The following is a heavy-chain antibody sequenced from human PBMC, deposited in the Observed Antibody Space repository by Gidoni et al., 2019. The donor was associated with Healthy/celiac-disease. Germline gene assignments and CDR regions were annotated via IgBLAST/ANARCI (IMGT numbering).Heavy chain of an antibody. D-gene: IGHD3-16*02. CDR1: GYTFTGSY. CDR2: INPNSGGT. V-gene: IGHV1-2*06. CDR3: ARTEGDYIWGSYRRDAFDI. Sequence: QVQLVQSGAEVKKPGASVKVSCKASGYTFTGSYMHWVRQAPGQGLEWMGRINPNSGGTNYAQKFQGRVTMTRDTSISTAYMELSRLRSDDTAVYYCARTEGDYIWGSYRRDAFDIWGQGTMVTVSS. J-gene: IGHJ3*02.